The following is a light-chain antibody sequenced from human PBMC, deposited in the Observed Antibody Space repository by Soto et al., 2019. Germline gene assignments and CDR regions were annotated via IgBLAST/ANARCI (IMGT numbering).Light chain of an antibody. Sequence: EVVLTQSPGTLSLSPGERATLSCRASQSVSGSDLACYQQKPGQAPRLLISGVSNRATGTPDRFSGSGSGTDCTLTISSLEPEDFAVFYCHQYVISPPTFGPGTKVEI. V-gene: IGKV3-20*01. CDR3: HQYVISPPT. CDR2: GVS. CDR1: QSVSGSD. J-gene: IGKJ1*01.